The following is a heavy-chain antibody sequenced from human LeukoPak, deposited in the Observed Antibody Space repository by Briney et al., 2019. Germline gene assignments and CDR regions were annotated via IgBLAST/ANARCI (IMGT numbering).Heavy chain of an antibody. V-gene: IGHV4-38-2*01. CDR2: IYHSGST. J-gene: IGHJ4*02. D-gene: IGHD3-10*01. CDR3: ARAYYGPGAFDY. CDR1: GYSISSGYY. Sequence: PSETLSLTCAVSGYSISSGYYWGWIRQPPGKGLEWIGSIYHSGSTYYNPSLKSRVTISVDTSKNQFSLKLSSVTAADTAVYYCARAYYGPGAFDYWGQGTLVTVSS.